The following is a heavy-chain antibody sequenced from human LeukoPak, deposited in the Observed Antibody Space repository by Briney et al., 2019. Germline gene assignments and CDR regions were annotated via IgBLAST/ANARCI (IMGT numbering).Heavy chain of an antibody. J-gene: IGHJ4*02. CDR3: ARVLGSSWYYFDY. D-gene: IGHD6-13*01. Sequence: PSETPSLTCTVCGGSISSGSYYWSWIRQPAGRGLEWIGRIYTSGSTDYNPSLESRATISVDTSKNQFSLELSSVTAADTAVYYCARVLGSSWYYFDYWGQGTLVTVSS. CDR2: IYTSGST. V-gene: IGHV4-61*02. CDR1: GGSISSGSYY.